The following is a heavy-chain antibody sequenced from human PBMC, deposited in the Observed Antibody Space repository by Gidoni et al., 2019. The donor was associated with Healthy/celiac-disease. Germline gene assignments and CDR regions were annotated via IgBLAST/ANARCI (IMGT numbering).Heavy chain of an antibody. CDR1: GFTFSSYG. CDR2: ISYDGSNK. J-gene: IGHJ4*02. V-gene: IGHV3-30*18. CDR3: AKSDGTGGTDY. Sequence: QVQLVESGGGVVQPGRSLRLSCAASGFTFSSYGMHWVRQAPGKGLEWVAVISYDGSNKYHADSVKGRFTISRDNSKNTLYLQMNSLRAEDTAVYYCAKSDGTGGTDYWGQGTLVTVSS. D-gene: IGHD3-16*01.